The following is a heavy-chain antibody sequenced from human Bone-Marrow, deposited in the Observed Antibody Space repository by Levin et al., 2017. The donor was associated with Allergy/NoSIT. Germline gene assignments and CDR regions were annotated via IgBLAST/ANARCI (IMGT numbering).Heavy chain of an antibody. D-gene: IGHD6-19*01. V-gene: IGHV4-39*01. J-gene: IGHJ4*02. CDR2: IYYSGSA. CDR1: GGSISISSYY. Sequence: SQTLSLTCTVSGGSISISSYYWAWIRQPPGKGLEWIGSIYYSGSAYYTPSLKSRVSISVDTSKNQFSLKLSSVTATDTAVYYCARQPSSGIDYWGQGTLVTVSS. CDR3: ARQPSSGIDY.